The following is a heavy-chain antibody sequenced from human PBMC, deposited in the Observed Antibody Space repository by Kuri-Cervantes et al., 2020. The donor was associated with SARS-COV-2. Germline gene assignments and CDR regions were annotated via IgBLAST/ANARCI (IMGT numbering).Heavy chain of an antibody. D-gene: IGHD4-17*01. Sequence: GESLKISCAASGFTFSDYYMSWIRQAPGKGLEWVSYISSSSSYTNYADSVKGRFTISRDNAKNSLYLQMNSLRAEDTAVYYCARGGYGDYYTYWGQGTLVTVSS. CDR3: ARGGYGDYYTY. CDR2: ISSSSSYT. V-gene: IGHV3-11*06. J-gene: IGHJ4*02. CDR1: GFTFSDYY.